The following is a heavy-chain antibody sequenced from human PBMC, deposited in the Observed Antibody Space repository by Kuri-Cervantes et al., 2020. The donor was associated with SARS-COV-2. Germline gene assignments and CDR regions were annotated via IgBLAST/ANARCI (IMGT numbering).Heavy chain of an antibody. D-gene: IGHD6-25*01. V-gene: IGHV3-21*01. CDR3: ARFSATSHYYGMDV. Sequence: LSLTCAASGFTFSSYSMNWVRQAPGKGLEWVSSISSSSSYIYYADSVKGRFTIPRDNAKNSLYLQMNSLRAEDTAVYYCARFSATSHYYGMDVWGQGTTVTVSS. CDR1: GFTFSSYS. J-gene: IGHJ6*02. CDR2: ISSSSSYI.